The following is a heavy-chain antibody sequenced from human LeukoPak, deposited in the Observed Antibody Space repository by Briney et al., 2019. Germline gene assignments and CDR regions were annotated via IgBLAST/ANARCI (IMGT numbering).Heavy chain of an antibody. D-gene: IGHD6-13*01. J-gene: IGHJ5*02. V-gene: IGHV3-23*01. CDR1: GFTFSSYA. CDR3: AKGRGIGPNNWFDP. CDR2: ISGSGGST. Sequence: GRSLRLSCAASGFTFSSYAMSWVRQAPGKGLEWVSAISGSGGSTYYADSVKGRFTISRDNSKNTLYLPMNSLRAEDTAVYYCAKGRGIGPNNWFDPWGQGTLVTVSS.